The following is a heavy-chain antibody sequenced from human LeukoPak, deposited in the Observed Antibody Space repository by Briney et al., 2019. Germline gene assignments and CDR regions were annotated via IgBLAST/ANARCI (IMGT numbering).Heavy chain of an antibody. CDR3: ASRLYCSNTRCRNFPFAY. D-gene: IGHD2-2*01. CDR2: IIPIFGTA. CDR1: GYTFTSYD. J-gene: IGHJ4*02. Sequence: SVKVSCKASGYTFTSYDINWVRQAPGQGLEWMGGIIPIFGTANYAQKFQDRVTITADESTSTAYMELSSLRSEDTAIYYCASRLYCSNTRCRNFPFAYWGQGTLVTVSS. V-gene: IGHV1-69*13.